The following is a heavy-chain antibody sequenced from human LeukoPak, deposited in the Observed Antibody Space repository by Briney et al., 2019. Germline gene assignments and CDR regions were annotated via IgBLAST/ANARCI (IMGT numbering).Heavy chain of an antibody. CDR3: ARVSSGYYNGAFDI. CDR2: IYHSGSS. V-gene: IGHV4-38-2*02. D-gene: IGHD3-3*01. CDR1: GYSISSGYY. J-gene: IGHJ3*02. Sequence: SETLSLTCSVSGYSISSGYYWGWVRQPPGEGLEGIGSIYHSGSSYYNPSLKSRVTISVDTSKNQFSLKLSSVTAADTAVYYCARVSSGYYNGAFDIWGQGTMVTVSS.